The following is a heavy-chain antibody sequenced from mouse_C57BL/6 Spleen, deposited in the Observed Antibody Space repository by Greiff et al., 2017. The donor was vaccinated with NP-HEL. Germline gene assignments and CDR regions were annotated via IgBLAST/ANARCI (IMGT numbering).Heavy chain of an antibody. CDR2: IRLKSDNYAT. Sequence: EVKLVESGGGLVQPGGSMKLSCVASGFTFSNYWMNWVRQSPEKGLEWVAQIRLKSDNYATHYAESVKGRFTISRDDSKSSVYLQMNNLRAEDTGIYYCTGRRGYYGVAYWGQGTLVTVSA. V-gene: IGHV6-3*01. CDR1: GFTFSNYW. CDR3: TGRRGYYGVAY. D-gene: IGHD1-1*01. J-gene: IGHJ3*01.